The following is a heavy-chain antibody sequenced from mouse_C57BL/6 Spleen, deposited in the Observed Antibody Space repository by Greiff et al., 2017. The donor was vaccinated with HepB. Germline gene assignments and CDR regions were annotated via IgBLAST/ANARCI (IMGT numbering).Heavy chain of an antibody. J-gene: IGHJ4*01. Sequence: VKLMESGPGLVQPSQRLSITCTVSGFSLTSYGVHWVRQSPGKGLEWLGVIWSGGSTDYNAAFISRLSISKDNSKSKVFFKMNSLQADDTAIYYCARNLDGNYDYYAMDYGGQGTSVTVSS. V-gene: IGHV2-2*01. CDR1: GFSLTSYG. D-gene: IGHD2-1*01. CDR3: ARNLDGNYDYYAMDY. CDR2: IWSGGST.